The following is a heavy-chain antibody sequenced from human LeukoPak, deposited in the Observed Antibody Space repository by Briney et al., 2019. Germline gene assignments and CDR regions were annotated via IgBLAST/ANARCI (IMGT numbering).Heavy chain of an antibody. Sequence: PGGSLRLSCAASGFTFDDYAMHWVRQAPGKGLEWVSGISWNSGSIGYADSVKGRFTISRDNAKNSLYLQMNSLRAEDMALYYCAKDHRALAVAGHSDYWGQGTLVTVSS. D-gene: IGHD6-19*01. CDR3: AKDHRALAVAGHSDY. J-gene: IGHJ4*02. V-gene: IGHV3-9*03. CDR1: GFTFDDYA. CDR2: ISWNSGSI.